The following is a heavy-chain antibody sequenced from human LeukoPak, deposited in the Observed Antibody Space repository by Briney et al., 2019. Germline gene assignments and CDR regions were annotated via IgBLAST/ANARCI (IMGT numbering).Heavy chain of an antibody. CDR2: ISYDGSNK. CDR1: GFTFSSYA. V-gene: IGHV3-30-3*01. J-gene: IGHJ6*02. Sequence: GGSLRLSCAASGFTFSSYAMHWVRQAPGKGLEWEAVISYDGSNKYYADSVKGRFTISRDNSKNTLYLQMNSLRAEDTAVYYCARDLMRVRGVIYYYYGMDVWGQGTTVTVSS. CDR3: ARDLMRVRGVIYYYYGMDV. D-gene: IGHD3-10*01.